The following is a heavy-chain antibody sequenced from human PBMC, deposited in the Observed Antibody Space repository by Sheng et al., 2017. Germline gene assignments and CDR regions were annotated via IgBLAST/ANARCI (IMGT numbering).Heavy chain of an antibody. J-gene: IGHJ5*02. CDR1: GGSISNYY. CDR3: ARALSPKLQLDWFDP. Sequence: QVQLQESGPGLVKPSETLSLTCTVSGGSISNYYWNWIRQPAGKGLEWIGRVYTSGSTNSSPSLKSRVTMSLDTSKNQFSLRLSSVTAADTAVYYCARALSPKLQLDWFDPWGQGTLVTVSS. D-gene: IGHD1-1*01. V-gene: IGHV4-4*07. CDR2: VYTSGST.